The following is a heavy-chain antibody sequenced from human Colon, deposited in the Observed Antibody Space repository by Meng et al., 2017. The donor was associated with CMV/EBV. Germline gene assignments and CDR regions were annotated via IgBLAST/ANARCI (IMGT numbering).Heavy chain of an antibody. CDR3: TRVTTVAPPRDY. V-gene: IGHV3-73*01. J-gene: IGHJ4*02. CDR2: ITSRAYSYAT. D-gene: IGHD4-23*01. Sequence: GESLKISCAASGFTFSDATMHWVRQASGKGLEWVGRITSRAYSYATAYGASVQGRFTISRDDSTNTAYPQMNSLKTEDTAVYYCTRVTTVAPPRDYWGQGTLVTVSS. CDR1: GFTFSDAT.